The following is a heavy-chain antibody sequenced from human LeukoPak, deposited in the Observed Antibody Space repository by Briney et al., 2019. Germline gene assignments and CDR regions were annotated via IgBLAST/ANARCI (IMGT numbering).Heavy chain of an antibody. D-gene: IGHD3-22*01. J-gene: IGHJ4*02. V-gene: IGHV4-34*01. CDR2: INHSGST. CDR3: ARWNVSYDSSGYYVDY. CDR1: GGSFSGYY. Sequence: PETLSLTCAVYGGSFSGYYWSWIRQPPGKGLEWIGEINHSGSTNYNPSLKSRVTISVDTSKNQFSLKLSSVTAADTAVYYCARWNVSYDSSGYYVDYWGQGTLVTVSS.